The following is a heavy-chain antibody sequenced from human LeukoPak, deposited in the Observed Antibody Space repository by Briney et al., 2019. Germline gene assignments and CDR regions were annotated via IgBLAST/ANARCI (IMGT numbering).Heavy chain of an antibody. Sequence: ASVKVSCKASGYTFTSYSINWVRQATGQGLEWMGWMNPNNGNTGYAQKFQGRLTMTRNTSISTAYMELSSLRSEDTAVYYCAGGALEMATISYWGQGTLVTVSS. J-gene: IGHJ4*02. D-gene: IGHD5-24*01. CDR3: AGGALEMATISY. CDR1: GYTFTSYS. V-gene: IGHV1-8*01. CDR2: MNPNNGNT.